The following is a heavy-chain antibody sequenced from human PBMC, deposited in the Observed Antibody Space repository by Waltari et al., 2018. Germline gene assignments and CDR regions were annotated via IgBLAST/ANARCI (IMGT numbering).Heavy chain of an antibody. D-gene: IGHD5-12*01. CDR1: GYSINNGYY. Sequence: QVQLQESGPGLVKPSETLSLTCTVSGYSINNGYYWGWIRQPPGKGLEWIGTIYHSGGTKYIPSLKSRVTISVDTSKNQFYLTLTSVTAADAAVYYCARLDRYSDYNWFDPWGQGTLVTVSS. V-gene: IGHV4-38-2*02. CDR3: ARLDRYSDYNWFDP. J-gene: IGHJ5*02. CDR2: IYHSGGT.